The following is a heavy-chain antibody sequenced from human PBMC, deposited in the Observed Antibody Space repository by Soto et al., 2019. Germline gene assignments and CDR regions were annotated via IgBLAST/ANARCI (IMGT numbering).Heavy chain of an antibody. J-gene: IGHJ6*02. CDR1: GYTFTSYG. D-gene: IGHD6-6*01. CDR3: ARVEYSSWQRGADYYYGMDV. Sequence: QVQLVQSGAEVKKPGASVKVSCKASGYTFTSYGISWVRQAPGQGLEWMGWISAYNGNTNYAQKLQGRVTMTTDTSTSTAYMERRSLRSDDTAVYYCARVEYSSWQRGADYYYGMDVWGQGTTVTVSS. V-gene: IGHV1-18*01. CDR2: ISAYNGNT.